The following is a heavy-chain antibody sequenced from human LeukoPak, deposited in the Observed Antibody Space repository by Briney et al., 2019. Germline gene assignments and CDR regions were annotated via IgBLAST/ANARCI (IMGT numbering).Heavy chain of an antibody. J-gene: IGHJ4*02. CDR1: GFTFSTSW. Sequence: GGSLRLSCAASGFTFSTSWMNWVRQAPGKGLEWVANINQDGSEKYYVDSVKGRFSISRDNAKNSLYLQMNSQRAEDTSVYYCGVVDWGQRILVTVSS. CDR3: GVVD. V-gene: IGHV3-7*01. CDR2: INQDGSEK.